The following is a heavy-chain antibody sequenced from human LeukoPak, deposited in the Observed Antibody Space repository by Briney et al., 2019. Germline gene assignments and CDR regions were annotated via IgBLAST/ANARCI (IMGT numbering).Heavy chain of an antibody. CDR1: GGSISSGSYS. Sequence: SETLSLACAVSGGSISSGSYSWSRIRQPPGKGVERIGYIYPRGSTYYNPSRKSRVILSLDKSANQFSLNLSSVTAADTAVYYCARFSPRAMGNYLDFWGQGTLVTVSS. CDR2: IYPRGST. V-gene: IGHV4-30-2*01. CDR3: ARFSPRAMGNYLDF. D-gene: IGHD7-27*01. J-gene: IGHJ4*02.